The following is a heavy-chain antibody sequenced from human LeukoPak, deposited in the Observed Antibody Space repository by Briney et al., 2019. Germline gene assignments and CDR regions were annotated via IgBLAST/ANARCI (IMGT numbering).Heavy chain of an antibody. CDR2: ISGSGGST. CDR1: GFTFSSYA. D-gene: IGHD3-10*01. J-gene: IGHJ3*02. CDR3: AKDRYGSGSPADAFDI. Sequence: GGSLRLSCAASGFTFSSYAMSWVRQAPGKGREWVSAISGSGGSTYYADSVKGRFTISRDNSKNTLYLQMNSLRAEDTAVYYCAKDRYGSGSPADAFDIWGQGTMVTVSS. V-gene: IGHV3-23*01.